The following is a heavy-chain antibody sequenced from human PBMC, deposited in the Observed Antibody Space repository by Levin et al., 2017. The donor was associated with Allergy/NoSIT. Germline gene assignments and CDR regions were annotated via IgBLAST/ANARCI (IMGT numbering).Heavy chain of an antibody. CDR2: ISYDGSNK. J-gene: IGHJ3*02. V-gene: IGHV3-30-3*01. D-gene: IGHD3-22*01. CDR1: GFTFSSYA. CDR3: ARPWYYYDSSGYYLLDAFDI. Sequence: GGSLRLSCAASGFTFSSYAMHWVRQAPGKGLEWVAVISYDGSNKYYADSVKGRFTISRDNSKNTLYLQMNSLRAEDTAVYYCARPWYYYDSSGYYLLDAFDIWGQGTMVTVSS.